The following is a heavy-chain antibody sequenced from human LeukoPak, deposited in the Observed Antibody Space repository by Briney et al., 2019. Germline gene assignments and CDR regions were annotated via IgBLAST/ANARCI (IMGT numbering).Heavy chain of an antibody. Sequence: GGSLRLSCAASGFTFRSYGMHWVRQAPRKGLEWVALISYDGNYKYYADSVRGRFTISRDNSKSTLSLQMNSLRAEDTAIYYCATYRQVLLPFESWGQGTLVTVSS. J-gene: IGHJ4*02. CDR1: GFTFRSYG. CDR2: ISYDGNYK. D-gene: IGHD2-8*02. V-gene: IGHV3-30*03. CDR3: ATYRQVLLPFES.